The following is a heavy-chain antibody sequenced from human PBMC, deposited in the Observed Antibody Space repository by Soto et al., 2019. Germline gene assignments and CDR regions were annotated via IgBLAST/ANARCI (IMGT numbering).Heavy chain of an antibody. Sequence: WASVKVSCKASGYTFTSYGISWVRQAPGQGLEWMGWISAYNGNTNYAQKLQGRVTMTTDTSTSTAYMELRSLRSDDTAVYYCVRPHYDILTGLGREGYYYGMDVWGQGTTVTVSS. V-gene: IGHV1-18*04. D-gene: IGHD3-9*01. CDR2: ISAYNGNT. CDR3: VRPHYDILTGLGREGYYYGMDV. J-gene: IGHJ6*02. CDR1: GYTFTSYG.